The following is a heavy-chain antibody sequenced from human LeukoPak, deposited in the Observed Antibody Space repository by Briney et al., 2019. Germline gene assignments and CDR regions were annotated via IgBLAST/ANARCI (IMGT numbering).Heavy chain of an antibody. Sequence: PGGSLRLSCAASGFTFSSYAMSWVRQAPGRGLEWVSAISGSGGSTYYADSVKGRFTISRDNSKNTLYLQMNSLRAEDTAVYYCAKECVELRFYNYFDYWGQGTLVTVSS. CDR2: ISGSGGST. V-gene: IGHV3-23*01. J-gene: IGHJ4*02. CDR3: AKECVELRFYNYFDY. D-gene: IGHD3-3*01. CDR1: GFTFSSYA.